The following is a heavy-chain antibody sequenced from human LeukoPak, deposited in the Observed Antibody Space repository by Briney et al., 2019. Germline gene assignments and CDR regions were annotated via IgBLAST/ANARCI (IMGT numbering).Heavy chain of an antibody. CDR3: AKGQSMVRGVFDY. V-gene: IGHV3-23*01. D-gene: IGHD3-10*01. Sequence: GGSLRLSCAASGFTFSTYAMSWLRQAPGKGLGWVSVLSSGGGTTYYADSVKGRFTISRDNSKNTLYLQMNSLRVEDTAVYYCAKGQSMVRGVFDYWGQGTLVTVSS. CDR2: LSSGGGTT. J-gene: IGHJ4*02. CDR1: GFTFSTYA.